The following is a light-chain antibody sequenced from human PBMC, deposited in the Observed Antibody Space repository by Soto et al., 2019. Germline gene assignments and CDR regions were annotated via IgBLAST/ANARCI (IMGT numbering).Light chain of an antibody. CDR2: AAS. CDR3: QQSYSTPFT. CDR1: QSISSY. J-gene: IGKJ3*01. Sequence: DIQMTQSPSSLSASVGDRVTITCRASQSISSYLNWYQQKPGKAPKLLIYAASSLQSGLPSRFSGSGSGTDFTLTISSLQPEDFANYYFQQSYSTPFTFGPGTKVDIK. V-gene: IGKV1-39*01.